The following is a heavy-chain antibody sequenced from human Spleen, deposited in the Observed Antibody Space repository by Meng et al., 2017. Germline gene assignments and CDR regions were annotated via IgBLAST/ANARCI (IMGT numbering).Heavy chain of an antibody. D-gene: IGHD1-26*01. Sequence: GESLKISCAASGFTFSSYEMNWVRQAPGKGLEWVANIKQDGSEKYYVDSVKGRFTISRDNAKKSLYLQMDSLRAEDTAVYYCARGGLYNSGSAYDFWGQGTLVTVSS. J-gene: IGHJ4*02. CDR2: IKQDGSEK. CDR3: ARGGLYNSGSAYDF. CDR1: GFTFSSYE. V-gene: IGHV3-7*01.